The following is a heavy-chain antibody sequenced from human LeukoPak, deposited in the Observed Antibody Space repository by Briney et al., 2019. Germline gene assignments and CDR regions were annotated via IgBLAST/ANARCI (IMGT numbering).Heavy chain of an antibody. CDR1: GFTLSSHG. J-gene: IGHJ4*02. V-gene: IGHV3-30*18. D-gene: IGHD4/OR15-4a*01. CDR2: SSHDGTNR. Sequence: GGSLRLSCAASGFTLSSHGMHWVRQAPGKGLEWVAFSSHDGTNRYYADSMQGRFTISRDNSKNTLFLQMSSLEPEDTAVYYCAKGAMVTGYYLDLWGQGTLVIISS. CDR3: AKGAMVTGYYLDL.